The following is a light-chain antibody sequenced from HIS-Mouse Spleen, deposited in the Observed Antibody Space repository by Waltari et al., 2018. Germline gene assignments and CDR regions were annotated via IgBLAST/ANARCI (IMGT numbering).Light chain of an antibody. CDR3: QSADSSGTYSVV. Sequence: SYELTQPPSVSVSPGQTARITCSGDALPKQYAYWYQQKPGQAPVLVIYKDSERASGIPERCSGSSSGTTVTLTISGVQAEDEADYYCQSADSSGTYSVVFGGGTKLTVL. CDR1: ALPKQY. V-gene: IGLV3-25*03. J-gene: IGLJ2*01. CDR2: KDS.